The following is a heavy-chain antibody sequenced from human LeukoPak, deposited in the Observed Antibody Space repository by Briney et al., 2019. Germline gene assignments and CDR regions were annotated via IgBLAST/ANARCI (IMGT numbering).Heavy chain of an antibody. D-gene: IGHD1-26*01. Sequence: GESLKISCQGSGYRFTSHWIGWVRQMPGKGLEWMGIIYPGGSDTKYSPSFQGQVTISADKSIFTAYLQWSSLKASDTAIYYCARHRSGSQWDSFDFWGQGSLVTVSS. V-gene: IGHV5-51*01. CDR3: ARHRSGSQWDSFDF. CDR1: GYRFTSHW. CDR2: IYPGGSDT. J-gene: IGHJ4*02.